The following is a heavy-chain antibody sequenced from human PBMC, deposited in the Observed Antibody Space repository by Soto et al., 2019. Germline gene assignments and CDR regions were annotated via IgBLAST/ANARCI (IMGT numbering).Heavy chain of an antibody. CDR2: IYYSGST. V-gene: IGHV4-39*07. Sequence: SETLSLTCTVSGGSISSSGYYWGWIRQPPGKGLEWIGTIYYSGSTYYNPSLKSRVTISVDTSKNQFSLKLSSVTAADTAVYYCARGAVYYDSSGYFSYWGQGTLVTVSS. CDR1: GGSISSSGYY. J-gene: IGHJ4*02. CDR3: ARGAVYYDSSGYFSY. D-gene: IGHD3-22*01.